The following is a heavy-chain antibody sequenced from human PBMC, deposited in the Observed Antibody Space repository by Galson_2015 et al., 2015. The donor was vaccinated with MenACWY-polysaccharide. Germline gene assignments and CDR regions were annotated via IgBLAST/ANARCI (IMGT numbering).Heavy chain of an antibody. D-gene: IGHD2-2*01. J-gene: IGHJ3*02. CDR2: ILYDGGNK. CDR3: AREGSRIVFHAFDI. Sequence: SLRLSCAASGSRFSNSGMHWVRQAPGKGLEWVAVILYDGGNKVYADSVKGRFTISRDNSKNAVFLEMSTLGVEDTAVYYCAREGSRIVFHAFDIWGQGTMVTVSS. V-gene: IGHV3-33*01. CDR1: GSRFSNSG.